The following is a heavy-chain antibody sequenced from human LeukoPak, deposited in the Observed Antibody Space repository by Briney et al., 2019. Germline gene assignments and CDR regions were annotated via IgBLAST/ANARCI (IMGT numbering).Heavy chain of an antibody. V-gene: IGHV3-48*01. D-gene: IGHD3-22*01. Sequence: GGSLRLSCAASGFTFSSYSMNWVRQAPGKGLEWVSYISSGGSSIYYADSVKGRFTISRDNAKNSLYLQMNSLRAEDTAVYYCAKDGYYYDSSGYYYPEVPAMMDVWGKGTTVTISS. CDR1: GFTFSSYS. CDR2: ISSGGSSI. CDR3: AKDGYYYDSSGYYYPEVPAMMDV. J-gene: IGHJ6*04.